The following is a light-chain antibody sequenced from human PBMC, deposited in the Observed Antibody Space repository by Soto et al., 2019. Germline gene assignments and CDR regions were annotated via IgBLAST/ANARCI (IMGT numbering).Light chain of an antibody. J-gene: IGKJ5*01. CDR3: MQGLQSTIT. V-gene: IGKV2-28*01. Sequence: DIVMTQSPFSLAVTPGESASISCRSSQSLLHRNGKKYLDWYLQKPGQSPQLVIYLGSSRASGVPDRVSGSLSGTDFTLKIDRVEAEDVGIYYCMQGLQSTITFGQGTRLEIK. CDR1: QSLLHRNGKKY. CDR2: LGS.